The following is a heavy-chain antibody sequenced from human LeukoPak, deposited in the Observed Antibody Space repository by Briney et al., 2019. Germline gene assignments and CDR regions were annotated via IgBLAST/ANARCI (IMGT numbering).Heavy chain of an antibody. D-gene: IGHD3-3*01. CDR2: IYHSGST. CDR3: AKGSRFSITIFGVVNAPAYYYMDV. V-gene: IGHV4-4*02. J-gene: IGHJ6*03. Sequence: SETLSLTCAVSSGSISSTNWWSWVRQPPGKGLEWIGEIYHSGSTNYNPSLKSRVTISIDKSKNQFSLKLSSVTAADTAVYYCAKGSRFSITIFGVVNAPAYYYMDVWGKGTTVTVSS. CDR1: SGSISSTNW.